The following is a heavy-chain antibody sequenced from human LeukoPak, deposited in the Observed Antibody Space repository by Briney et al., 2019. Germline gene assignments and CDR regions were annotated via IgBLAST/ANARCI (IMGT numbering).Heavy chain of an antibody. V-gene: IGHV3-7*04. CDR3: ARWGAAFDS. Sequence: GGSLRLSCAASGFTFSSSRMSWVRQTPGRGLEWVANINQDVSDKYYVDSVKGRFTISRDNAENSLYLQMNNLRVEDTAVYYCARWGAAFDSWGQGSLVTVSS. J-gene: IGHJ4*02. D-gene: IGHD4/OR15-4a*01. CDR1: GFTFSSSR. CDR2: INQDVSDK.